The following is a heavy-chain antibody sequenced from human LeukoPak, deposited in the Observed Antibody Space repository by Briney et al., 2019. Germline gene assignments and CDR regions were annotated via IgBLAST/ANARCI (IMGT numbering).Heavy chain of an antibody. CDR1: GDSISSYY. V-gene: IGHV4-59*01. CDR3: ARSIAAAALYFDY. CDR2: FYYSGST. J-gene: IGHJ4*02. D-gene: IGHD6-13*01. Sequence: PSETLSLTCTVPGDSISSYYWSWIRQPPGKGLEWIGYFYYSGSTNYNPSLKSRVTISVDTSKNQFSLRLSSVTAADTAVYYCARSIAAAALYFDYWGQGTLVTVSS.